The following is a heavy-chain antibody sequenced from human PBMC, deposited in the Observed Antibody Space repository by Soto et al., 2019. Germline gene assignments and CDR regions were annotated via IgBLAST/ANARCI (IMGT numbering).Heavy chain of an antibody. Sequence: LXLSCAASGFTFSYYYMSWIRQAPGKGLEWVSYISSSGTTIYHADSVKGRFTISRDNAKNSLYLQMNSLRAEDTAVYYCARERLRTGDYWGQGTLVTVSS. CDR1: GFTFSYYY. CDR2: ISSSGTTI. D-gene: IGHD3-3*01. CDR3: ARERLRTGDY. J-gene: IGHJ4*02. V-gene: IGHV3-11*01.